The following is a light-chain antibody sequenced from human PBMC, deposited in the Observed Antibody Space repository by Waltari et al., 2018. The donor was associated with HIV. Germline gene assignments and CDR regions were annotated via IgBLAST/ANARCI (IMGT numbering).Light chain of an antibody. CDR1: SSDDGRYDY. V-gene: IGLV2-8*01. CDR2: EVN. J-gene: IGLJ2*01. CDR3: SSYAGINPVI. Sequence: QSALTQPPSASGSLGQSVTISCTGSSSDDGRYDYVSWYQQHPGKAPKLLIFEVNKRPSGVPDRFSGSKSGNTASLTVSGLQAEDEAEYSCSSYAGINPVIFGGGTTLTVL.